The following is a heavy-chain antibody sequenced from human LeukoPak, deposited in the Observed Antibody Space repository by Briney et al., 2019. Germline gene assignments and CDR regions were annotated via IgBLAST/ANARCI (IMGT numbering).Heavy chain of an antibody. V-gene: IGHV3-30*18. J-gene: IGHJ4*02. D-gene: IGHD6-19*01. CDR2: ISYDGSNK. CDR1: GFTFSSYG. CDR3: AKDRSSSGWYNDLDY. Sequence: GRSLRLSCAASGFTFSSYGMHWVRQAPGKGLEWVAVISYDGSNKYYADSVKGRFTISRDNSKNTLYLQMNSLRAEDTAVYYCAKDRSSSGWYNDLDYWGRGTLVTVSS.